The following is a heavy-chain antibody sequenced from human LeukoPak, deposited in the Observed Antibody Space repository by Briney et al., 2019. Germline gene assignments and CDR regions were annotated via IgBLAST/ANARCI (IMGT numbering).Heavy chain of an antibody. CDR2: IYYSGST. Sequence: SETLSLTCTVSGGSISSHYWSWIRQPPGKGLEWIGDIYYSGSTNYNPSLKSRVTISVDTSKNQFSLKLSSVTAADTAVYYCARISDCSSTSCRGGDAFDIWGQGTMVTVSS. CDR3: ARISDCSSTSCRGGDAFDI. CDR1: GGSISSHY. J-gene: IGHJ3*02. D-gene: IGHD2-2*01. V-gene: IGHV4-59*11.